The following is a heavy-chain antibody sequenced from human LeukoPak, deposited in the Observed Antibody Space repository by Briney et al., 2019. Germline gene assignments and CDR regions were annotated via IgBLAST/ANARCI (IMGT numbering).Heavy chain of an antibody. D-gene: IGHD3-22*01. Sequence: GGSLRLSCAASGFTFSSYAMSWVRQAPGKGLEWVSAISGSGGSTYYADSMKGRFTISRDNAKNSLYLQMNNLRAEDTAVYYCARGSHYYDSSGRPGRHFQHWGQGTLVTVSS. J-gene: IGHJ1*01. CDR2: ISGSGGST. V-gene: IGHV3-23*01. CDR3: ARGSHYYDSSGRPGRHFQH. CDR1: GFTFSSYA.